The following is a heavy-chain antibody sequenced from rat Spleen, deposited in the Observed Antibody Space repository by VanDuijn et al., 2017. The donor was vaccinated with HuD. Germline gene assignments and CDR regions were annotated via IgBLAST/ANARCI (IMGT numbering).Heavy chain of an antibody. CDR1: GFTFNNYW. CDR2: ILRTGENT. CDR3: ARRNSGYHFDY. D-gene: IGHD4-3*01. Sequence: EVQLVESGGGLVQPGRSLKLSCVASGFTFNNYWLTWIRQAPGKGLEWVASILRTGENTYYSDSVKGRFTSSRHNAKGTLYLQMDSLRSEDTATYYCARRNSGYHFDYWGQGVMVTVSS. J-gene: IGHJ2*01. V-gene: IGHV5-31*01.